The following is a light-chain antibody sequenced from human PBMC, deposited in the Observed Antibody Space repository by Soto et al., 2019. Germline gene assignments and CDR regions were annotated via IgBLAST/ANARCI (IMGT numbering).Light chain of an antibody. CDR3: HQAADFPPT. Sequence: DAQMTQSPSSVSASVGDRVTITCRASHDISRWLTWYQVRPGKAPKTMIYAAASLQSGVPSRFSGSRSGTEYYVTISSLQPEDFATYYCHQAADFPPTLGQGTKSGYQT. CDR2: AAA. V-gene: IGKV1-12*01. CDR1: HDISRW. J-gene: IGKJ1*01.